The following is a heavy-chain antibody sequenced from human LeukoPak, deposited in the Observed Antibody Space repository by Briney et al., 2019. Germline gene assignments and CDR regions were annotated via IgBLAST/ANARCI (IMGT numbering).Heavy chain of an antibody. D-gene: IGHD3-10*01. Sequence: GGSLRLSCAASGFTFSSYSMNWVRQAPGKGLEWVSYISSSSSTIYYADSVKGRFTISRDSAKNSLYLQMNSLRDEDTAVYYCARTSSGPLTYYYGMDVWGQGTTVTVSS. CDR3: ARTSSGPLTYYYGMDV. CDR1: GFTFSSYS. V-gene: IGHV3-48*02. CDR2: ISSSSSTI. J-gene: IGHJ6*02.